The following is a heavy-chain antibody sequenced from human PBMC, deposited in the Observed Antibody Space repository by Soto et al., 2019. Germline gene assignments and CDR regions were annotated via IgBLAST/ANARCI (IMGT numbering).Heavy chain of an antibody. D-gene: IGHD6-13*01. CDR1: GYTFTSYG. Sequence: ASVTVSCKASGYTFTSYGISWVRQAPGQGLEWMGWISAYNGNTNYAQKLQGRVTMTTDTSTSTAYMELRSLRSDDTAVYYCARDRDSSSWSYYYYGMDVWGQGTTVTLSS. CDR3: ARDRDSSSWSYYYYGMDV. V-gene: IGHV1-18*01. J-gene: IGHJ6*02. CDR2: ISAYNGNT.